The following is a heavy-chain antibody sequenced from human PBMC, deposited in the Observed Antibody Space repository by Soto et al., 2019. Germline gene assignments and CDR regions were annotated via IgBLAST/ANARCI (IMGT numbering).Heavy chain of an antibody. CDR1: GFTFSPYT. V-gene: IGHV3-23*01. D-gene: IGHD2-2*01. Sequence: PGGSLRLSCVASGFTFSPYTMSWVRQAPGKGLEWVSVISGSGGSSGPSYADSVQGRFSISRDNTRNTLYLQMNSLRGEDTAMYYCAKARCSTANCYVPEYWGQGTRVTVSS. J-gene: IGHJ4*02. CDR2: ISGSGGSSGP. CDR3: AKARCSTANCYVPEY.